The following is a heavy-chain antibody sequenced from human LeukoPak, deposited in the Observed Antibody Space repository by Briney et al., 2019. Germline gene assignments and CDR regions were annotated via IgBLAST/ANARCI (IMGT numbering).Heavy chain of an antibody. Sequence: GGSLRLSCAASGFTFNNYAMNWVRQAPGEGLVWVSRINTDGSSTSYADSVKGRFTISRDNAKNTLYLQMNSLRAEDTAVYYCARALLYSSSSFDYWGQGTLVTVSS. CDR2: INTDGSST. CDR3: ARALLYSSSSFDY. D-gene: IGHD6-13*01. CDR1: GFTFNNYA. J-gene: IGHJ4*02. V-gene: IGHV3-74*01.